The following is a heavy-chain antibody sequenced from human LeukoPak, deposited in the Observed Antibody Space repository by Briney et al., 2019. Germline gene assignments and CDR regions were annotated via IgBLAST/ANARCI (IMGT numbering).Heavy chain of an antibody. CDR2: IYYSGST. V-gene: IGHV4-61*01. J-gene: IGHJ3*02. CDR1: GGSVSSGSYY. CDR3: ARANIVATIGAFDI. D-gene: IGHD5-12*01. Sequence: PSETLSLTCSVSGGSVSSGSYYWSWIRQPPGKGLEWIGYIYYSGSTNYNPSLKSRVTISVDTSKNQFSLKLSSVTAADTAVYYCARANIVATIGAFDIWGRGTMVTVSS.